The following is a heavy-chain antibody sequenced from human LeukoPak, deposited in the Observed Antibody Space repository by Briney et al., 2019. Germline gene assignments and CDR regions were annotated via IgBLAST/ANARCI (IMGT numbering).Heavy chain of an antibody. CDR2: ISGSGGST. J-gene: IGHJ4*02. CDR3: TAQGLSGSYPFDC. CDR1: GFTFSSDA. Sequence: GGSLRLSCAASGFTFSSDAMSWVRQAPGKGLEWVSAISGSGGSTYYADSVKGRFTISRDDSKNTAYLQMNSLKTEDAAVYYCTAQGLSGSYPFDCWGQGTLVTVSS. V-gene: IGHV3-23*01. D-gene: IGHD1-26*01.